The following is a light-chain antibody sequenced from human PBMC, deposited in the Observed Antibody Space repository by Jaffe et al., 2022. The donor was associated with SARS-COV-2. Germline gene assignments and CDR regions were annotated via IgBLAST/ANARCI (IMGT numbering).Light chain of an antibody. CDR3: SSYTGSSTVV. V-gene: IGLV2-14*03. CDR2: DVT. CDR1: SSDVGGYNY. Sequence: QSALPQPASVSGSPGQSITISCTGTSSDVGGYNYVSWYQQHPGKAPKLIIYDVTNRPSAVSNRFSGSKSGNTASLTISGLQAEDEADYYCSSYTGSSTVVFGGGTKLTVL. J-gene: IGLJ2*01.